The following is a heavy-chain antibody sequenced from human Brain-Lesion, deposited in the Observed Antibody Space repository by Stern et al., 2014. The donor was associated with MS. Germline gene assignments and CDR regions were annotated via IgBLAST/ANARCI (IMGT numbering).Heavy chain of an antibody. J-gene: IGHJ4*02. D-gene: IGHD3-16*02. CDR3: ARERGMITFWGDIDY. CDR2: IYYSGNT. Sequence: VQLVESGPGLVKPSQTLSLTCNVSGGSISSGNYYWSWIRQHPGKGLEWIGYIYYSGNTDYNPSLKSRVTISVDTSKNQFSLKLRSVTAADTAVYYCARERGMITFWGDIDYWGQGTRVTVSS. CDR1: GGSISSGNYY. V-gene: IGHV4-31*03.